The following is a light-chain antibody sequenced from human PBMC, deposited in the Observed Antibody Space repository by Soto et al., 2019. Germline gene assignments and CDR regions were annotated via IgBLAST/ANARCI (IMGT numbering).Light chain of an antibody. Sequence: EIVLTQSPGTLSLSPGERATLSCRASQNLSSGYLAWYRQRPGQAPRILIYAASSRATGIPDRFIGSGSGTDFTLTISRPEPEDFAVYYCQQYDTSPRTFGRGTKVE. J-gene: IGKJ1*01. CDR1: QNLSSGY. CDR3: QQYDTSPRT. CDR2: AAS. V-gene: IGKV3-20*01.